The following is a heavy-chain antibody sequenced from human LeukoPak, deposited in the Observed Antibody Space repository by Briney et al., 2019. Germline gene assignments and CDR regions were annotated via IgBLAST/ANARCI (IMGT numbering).Heavy chain of an antibody. V-gene: IGHV4-34*01. CDR2: INHSGST. CDR1: GGSFSGYY. J-gene: IGHJ4*02. D-gene: IGHD2-21*02. Sequence: SETLSLTCAVYGGSFSGYYWSWIRQPPGKGLEWIGEINHSGSTNYNPSLKSRVTISVDTSKNQFSLKLSSVTAADTAVYYCARGLSYCGGDCYFREDWGQGTLVTVSS. CDR3: ARGLSYCGGDCYFRED.